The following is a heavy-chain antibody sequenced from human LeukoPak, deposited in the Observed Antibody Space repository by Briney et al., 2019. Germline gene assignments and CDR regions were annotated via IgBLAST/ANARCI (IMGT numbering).Heavy chain of an antibody. D-gene: IGHD4-17*01. V-gene: IGHV4-34*01. Sequence: SETLSLTCAVYGGSFSGYYWSWIRQPPGKGLEWIGEINHSGSTNYNPSLKSRVTISVDTSKNQFSLKLSSVTAADTAVYYCARDYGDSLYYFDYWGQGTLVTVSS. CDR1: GGSFSGYY. J-gene: IGHJ4*02. CDR3: ARDYGDSLYYFDY. CDR2: INHSGST.